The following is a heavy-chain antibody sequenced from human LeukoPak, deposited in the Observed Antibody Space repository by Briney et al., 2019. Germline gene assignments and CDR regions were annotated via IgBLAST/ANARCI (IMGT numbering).Heavy chain of an antibody. CDR3: VSLIAAAGTGDLDY. V-gene: IGHV3-66*02. D-gene: IGHD6-13*01. CDR2: IYSGGST. CDR1: GFTFSRYA. Sequence: GGSLRLSCEASGFTFSRYAMSWVRQAPGKGLEWVSLIYSGGSTYYADSVKGRFTISRDNFKNTLYLQMNSLRAEDTAVYYCVSLIAAAGTGDLDYWGQGTLVTVSS. J-gene: IGHJ4*02.